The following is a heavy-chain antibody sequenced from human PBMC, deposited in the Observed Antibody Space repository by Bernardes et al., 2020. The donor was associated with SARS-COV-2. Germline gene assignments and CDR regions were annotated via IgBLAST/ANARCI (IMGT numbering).Heavy chain of an antibody. CDR1: RFTVSTNY. V-gene: IGHV3-53*01. D-gene: IGHD5-12*01. Sequence: GGSLRLSRGISRFTVSTNYMSWVRQAPGKGLEWVSGLFRDNVFYADSVKGRFTISRDNSENTLYLHMNSLRVDDTAVYYCARRGYSNTSPFDYWGQGTLVAVSS. CDR2: LFRDNV. J-gene: IGHJ4*02. CDR3: ARRGYSNTSPFDY.